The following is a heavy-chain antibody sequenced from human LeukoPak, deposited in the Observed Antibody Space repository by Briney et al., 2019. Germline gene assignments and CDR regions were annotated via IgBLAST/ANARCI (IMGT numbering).Heavy chain of an antibody. CDR3: ARVMVRGVNVLGY. D-gene: IGHD3-10*01. Sequence: ASVTVSCTASGYTFTGYYMHWVRQAPGQGLEWMGWINPNSGGTNYAQKFQGRVTITRDTSISTAYMELSRLRSDDTAVYYCARVMVRGVNVLGYWGQGTLVTVSS. V-gene: IGHV1-2*02. CDR2: INPNSGGT. J-gene: IGHJ4*02. CDR1: GYTFTGYY.